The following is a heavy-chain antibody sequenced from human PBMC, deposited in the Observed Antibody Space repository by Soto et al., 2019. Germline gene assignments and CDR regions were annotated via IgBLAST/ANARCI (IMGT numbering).Heavy chain of an antibody. J-gene: IGHJ4*02. CDR2: IIPIFGTA. D-gene: IGHD6-13*01. V-gene: IGHV1-69*13. Sequence: ASVKVSCKASGGTFSSYAISWVRQAPGQGLEWMGGIIPIFGTANYAQKFQGRVTITADESTSTAYMELSSLRSEDTAVYYRASSLAPGLPQYYFDYWGQGTLVTVSS. CDR1: GGTFSSYA. CDR3: ASSLAPGLPQYYFDY.